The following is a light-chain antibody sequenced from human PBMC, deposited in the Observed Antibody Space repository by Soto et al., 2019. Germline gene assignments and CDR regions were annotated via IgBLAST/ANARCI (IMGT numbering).Light chain of an antibody. Sequence: DMQVTQAPSSLSSCVGDRVTITCRSSQTTNNYLNWYQLKPGKAPKLLIYAASTLQTGVPSRFTGSGSGTDFTLTIISLQPEAYATYFCQQSYSMPYAFGPGTKVDIK. CDR1: QTTNNY. CDR3: QQSYSMPYA. J-gene: IGKJ2*01. V-gene: IGKV1-39*01. CDR2: AAS.